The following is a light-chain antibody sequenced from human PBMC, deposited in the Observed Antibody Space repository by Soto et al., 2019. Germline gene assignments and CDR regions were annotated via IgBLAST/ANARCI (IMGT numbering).Light chain of an antibody. CDR1: QSVSSSY. V-gene: IGKV3-20*01. CDR2: GAS. J-gene: IGKJ5*01. CDR3: QQYGSSPRSIT. Sequence: EIVLTQSPGTLSLSPGERANLSCRASQSVSSSYLAWYQQKPGQAPRLLIYGASSRATGIPDRFSGSGSGTDFTLTISRLEPEDFAVYYCQQYGSSPRSITFGQGTRLEIK.